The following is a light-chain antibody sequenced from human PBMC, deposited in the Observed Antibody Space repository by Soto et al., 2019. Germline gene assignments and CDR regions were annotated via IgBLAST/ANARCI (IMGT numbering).Light chain of an antibody. J-gene: IGKJ1*01. CDR2: GAS. Sequence: VWTESPATLSLPPGGRATLPRRPSQSVTPQLAWYQQKPGKAPRLIIHGASSRAPGVPDRITGSGSGTDFTLTISSLEPEDVAVYYCQQYGSPSWTFGQGTKVDIK. CDR1: QSVTPQ. CDR3: QQYGSPSWT. V-gene: IGKV3-20*01.